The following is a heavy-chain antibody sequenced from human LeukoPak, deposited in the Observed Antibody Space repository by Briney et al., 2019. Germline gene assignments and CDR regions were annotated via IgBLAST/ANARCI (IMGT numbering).Heavy chain of an antibody. CDR1: GGSFSGYY. CDR2: INHSGST. Sequence: SETLSLTCAVYGGSFSGYYWSWIRQPPGKGLEWIGEINHSGSTNYNPSLKSRVTISVDTSKNQFSLKLSSVTAADTAVYYCARLSYYDSSAHGWFDPWGQGTLVTVSS. CDR3: ARLSYYDSSAHGWFDP. V-gene: IGHV4-34*01. J-gene: IGHJ5*02. D-gene: IGHD3-22*01.